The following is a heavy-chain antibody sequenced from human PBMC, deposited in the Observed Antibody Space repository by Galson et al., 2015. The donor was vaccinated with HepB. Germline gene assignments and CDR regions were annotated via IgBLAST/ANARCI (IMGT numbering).Heavy chain of an antibody. CDR3: ARDPYGSGSYPLDY. CDR1: GFTFGSYG. D-gene: IGHD3-10*01. V-gene: IGHV3-33*01. Sequence: SLRLSCAASGFTFGSYGIHWVRQAPGKGLEWVVVIWYDGSNKYYADSVKGRFTISRDNSKNTLYLQMNSLRAEDTAVYYCARDPYGSGSYPLDYWGQGTQVTVSS. J-gene: IGHJ4*02. CDR2: IWYDGSNK.